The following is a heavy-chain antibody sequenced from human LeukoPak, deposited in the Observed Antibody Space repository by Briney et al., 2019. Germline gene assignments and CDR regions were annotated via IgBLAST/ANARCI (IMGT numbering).Heavy chain of an antibody. V-gene: IGHV4-39*01. CDR3: ARQYSSGWDIFDY. CDR2: ILYIGTT. J-gene: IGHJ4*02. D-gene: IGHD6-19*01. CDR1: GDSISSSNYY. Sequence: PSETLSLTCTVSGDSISSSNYYWGWVRQPPGKGLEWIGSILYIGTTYYNPSLKSRLTISVDTSKNQFSLRLNSVTAAGTAVYYCARQYSSGWDIFDYWGQGTLVTVSS.